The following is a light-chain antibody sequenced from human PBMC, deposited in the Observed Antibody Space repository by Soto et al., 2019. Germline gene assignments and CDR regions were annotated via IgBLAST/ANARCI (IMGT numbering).Light chain of an antibody. V-gene: IGKV1-5*01. CDR1: QGISGW. CDR3: QQYNSYWT. CDR2: DAS. Sequence: DIRMTQSPSTLSASVGDRVTITCRASQGISGWLAWYQQKPGKAPKLLIYDASSLESGVPSRFSGSGSWTECTLTISSLRPDYFATYYCQQYNSYWTFGQGTNVEIK. J-gene: IGKJ1*01.